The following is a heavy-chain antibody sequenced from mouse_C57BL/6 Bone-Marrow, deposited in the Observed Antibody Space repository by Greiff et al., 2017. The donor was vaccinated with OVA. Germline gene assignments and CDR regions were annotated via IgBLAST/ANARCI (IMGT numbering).Heavy chain of an antibody. D-gene: IGHD2-5*01. J-gene: IGHJ2*01. CDR3: ARMDSNYALDY. CDR1: GFTFSDYG. CDR2: ISNLAYSI. V-gene: IGHV5-15*01. Sequence: DVKLVESGGGLVQPGGSLKLSCAASGFTFSDYGMAWVRQAPRKGPEWVAFISNLAYSIYYADTVTGRFTISRANAKNTLYLEMSSLRSEDTAMYYCARMDSNYALDYWGQGTTLTVSS.